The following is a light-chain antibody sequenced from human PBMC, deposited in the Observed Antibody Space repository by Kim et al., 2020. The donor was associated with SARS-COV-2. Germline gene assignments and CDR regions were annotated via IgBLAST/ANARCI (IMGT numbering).Light chain of an antibody. CDR3: QAWDRSAVV. Sequence: SYELTQPPSVSVYPGQTASITCSGDKLGDKYACWYQQKPGQSPVLVIYQDSKRPSGIPERFSGSNSGNTATLTISGTQAMDEADYYCQAWDRSAVVFGGG. CDR2: QDS. J-gene: IGLJ2*01. CDR1: KLGDKY. V-gene: IGLV3-1*01.